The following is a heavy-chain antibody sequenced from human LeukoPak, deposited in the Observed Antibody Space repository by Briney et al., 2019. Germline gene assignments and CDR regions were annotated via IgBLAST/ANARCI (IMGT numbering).Heavy chain of an antibody. CDR1: GFTFSSYG. Sequence: GRSLRLSCAASGFTFSSYGMHWVRQAPGKGLEWVAVIWYDGSNKYYADSVKGRFTISRDNSKNTLYLQMNSLRVEDTAVYYCAKSMSGLNDYWGQGTLVTVSS. J-gene: IGHJ4*02. D-gene: IGHD3-3*01. CDR3: AKSMSGLNDY. V-gene: IGHV3-33*06. CDR2: IWYDGSNK.